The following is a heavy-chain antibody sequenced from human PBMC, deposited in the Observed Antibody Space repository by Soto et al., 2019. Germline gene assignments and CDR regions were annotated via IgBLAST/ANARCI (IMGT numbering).Heavy chain of an antibody. CDR1: GYTLTELS. CDR3: ATINGIAAAGTYAY. V-gene: IGHV1-24*01. CDR2: FDPEDGET. D-gene: IGHD6-13*01. J-gene: IGHJ4*02. Sequence: ASVKVSCKVSGYTLTELSMHWVRQAPGKGLEWMGGFDPEDGETIYAQKFQGRVTMTEDTSIDTAYMELSSLRSEDTAVYYCATINGIAAAGTYAYWGQGTLVTVSS.